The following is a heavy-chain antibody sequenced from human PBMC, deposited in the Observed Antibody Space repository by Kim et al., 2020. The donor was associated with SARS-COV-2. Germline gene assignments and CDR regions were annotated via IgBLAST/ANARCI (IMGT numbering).Heavy chain of an antibody. CDR1: GFTFRNYA. CDR3: TSHLAQWLASRY. Sequence: GGSLRLSCAASGFTFRNYALHWVRLAPGKGPELVSVISYDGTNKYYADAEKGRFTISSDNSKATPYLHINSLTIDATALYYSTSHLAQWLASRY. D-gene: IGHD6-19*01. J-gene: IGHJ4*03. V-gene: IGHV3-30-3*01. CDR2: ISYDGTNK.